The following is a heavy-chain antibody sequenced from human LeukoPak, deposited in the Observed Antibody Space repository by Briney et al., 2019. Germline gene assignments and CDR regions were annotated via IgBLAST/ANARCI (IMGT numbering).Heavy chain of an antibody. V-gene: IGHV3-30*18. Sequence: GGSLRLSCAASGFTFSSYGMHWVRQAPGKGLEWVAVISYDGSNKYYADSVKGRFTISRDNSKNTLYLQMNSLRAEDTAVYYCAKCRVATIGGPYYYYGMDVWGKGTMVTVSS. CDR1: GFTFSSYG. D-gene: IGHD5-12*01. J-gene: IGHJ6*04. CDR3: AKCRVATIGGPYYYYGMDV. CDR2: ISYDGSNK.